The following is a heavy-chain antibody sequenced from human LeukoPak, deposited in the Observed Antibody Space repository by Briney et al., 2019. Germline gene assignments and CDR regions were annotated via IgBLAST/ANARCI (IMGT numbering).Heavy chain of an antibody. CDR3: ARDLLWGWFDP. Sequence: SETLSLTCTVSGYSISSGYYWGWIRQPPGKGLEWIGSIYHSGSTYYNPSLKSRVTTSVDTSKNQFSLKLSPVTAADTAVYYCARDLLWGWFDPWGQGTLVTVSS. CDR2: IYHSGST. CDR1: GYSISSGYY. V-gene: IGHV4-38-2*02. J-gene: IGHJ5*02. D-gene: IGHD7-27*01.